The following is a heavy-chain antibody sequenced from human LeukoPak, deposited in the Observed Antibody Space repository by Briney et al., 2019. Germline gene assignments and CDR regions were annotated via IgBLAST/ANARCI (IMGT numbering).Heavy chain of an antibody. CDR3: ARWGFSVNSKRGGFDY. CDR1: GYTFTGYY. J-gene: IGHJ4*02. Sequence: ASVKVSCKASGYTFTGYYMHWVRQAPGQGLEWMGWINPNSGGTNYAQKFQGRVTMTRDTSISTAYMELSRLRSDDTAVYYRARWGFSVNSKRGGFDYWGQGTLVTVSS. D-gene: IGHD6-13*01. V-gene: IGHV1-2*02. CDR2: INPNSGGT.